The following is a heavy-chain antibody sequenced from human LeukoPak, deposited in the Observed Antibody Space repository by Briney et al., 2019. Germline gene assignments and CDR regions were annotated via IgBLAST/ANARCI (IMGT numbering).Heavy chain of an antibody. CDR1: GFTFSDYY. Sequence: GGSLRLSCAASGFTFSDYYMSWIRQAPGKGLEWVSYISSSGSTIYYADSVRSRFTISRDNAKNSLYLQMNSLTAEDTDVYYCARDRSWGGLYYFDYWGQGTLVTVSS. V-gene: IGHV3-11*04. D-gene: IGHD3-16*01. CDR3: ARDRSWGGLYYFDY. CDR2: ISSSGSTI. J-gene: IGHJ4*02.